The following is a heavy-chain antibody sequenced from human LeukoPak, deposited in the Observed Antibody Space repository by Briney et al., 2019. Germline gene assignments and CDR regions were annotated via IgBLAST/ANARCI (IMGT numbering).Heavy chain of an antibody. CDR3: ARDDCSGGSCFSKDAFDI. J-gene: IGHJ3*02. CDR2: ISTSGGTI. Sequence: GGSLRLSCVGSGFTFSNYEMNWVRQAPEKGLEWISYISTSGGTIYYADSVKGRFTISRDNAKNSLYLQLNSLRAEDTAVYYCARDDCSGGSCFSKDAFDIWGQGTMVTVS. CDR1: GFTFSNYE. V-gene: IGHV3-48*03. D-gene: IGHD2-15*01.